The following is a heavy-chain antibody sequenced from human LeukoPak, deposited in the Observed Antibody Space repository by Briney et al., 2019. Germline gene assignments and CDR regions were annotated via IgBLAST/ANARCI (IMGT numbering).Heavy chain of an antibody. D-gene: IGHD5-18*01. CDR2: ISPNSGGT. V-gene: IGHV1-2*02. J-gene: IGHJ5*02. Sequence: GASVKVSCKASGYTFTDYYIYWVRQAPGQGLEWMGWISPNSGGTDYAQKFQGRLTMTRDTSITTAYMELSRLSSDDTAIYYCAKDGRMDTPIGWFDLWGQGTLVTVSS. CDR1: GYTFTDYY. CDR3: AKDGRMDTPIGWFDL.